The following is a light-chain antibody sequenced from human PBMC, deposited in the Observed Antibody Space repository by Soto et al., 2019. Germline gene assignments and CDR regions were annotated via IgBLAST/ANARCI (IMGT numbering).Light chain of an antibody. CDR2: GAF. V-gene: IGKV1-17*03. CDR1: QGINDN. J-gene: IGKJ2*01. Sequence: DIQMTQSPSAMSASVGDRVTITCRASQGINDNLAWFQQKPGQVPKRLIYGAFSLQRGVPSRFSGSGSGTEFTLTIRSLQPEDFATYYCPQSYRTPHTFGQGTKLETK. CDR3: PQSYRTPHT.